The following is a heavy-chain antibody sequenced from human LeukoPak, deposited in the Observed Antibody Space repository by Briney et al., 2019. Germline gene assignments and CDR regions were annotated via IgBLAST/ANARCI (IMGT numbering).Heavy chain of an antibody. D-gene: IGHD1-26*01. CDR2: IYYSGST. CDR1: GGSISSGGYY. J-gene: IGHJ4*02. CDR3: ASQRIVGAAGEHY. Sequence: SETLSLTCTVSGGSISSGGYYWSWIRQHPGKGLEWIGYIYYSGSTYYNPSLKSRVTISVDTSKNQFSLKLSSVTAADTAVYYCASQRIVGAAGEHYWGQGTLVTVSS. V-gene: IGHV4-31*03.